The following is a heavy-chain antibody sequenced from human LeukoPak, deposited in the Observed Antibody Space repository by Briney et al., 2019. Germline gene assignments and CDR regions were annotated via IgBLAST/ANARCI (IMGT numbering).Heavy chain of an antibody. CDR2: INTNTGNP. D-gene: IGHD1-7*01. Sequence: ASVKVSCKASGYTFTGYYMHWVRQAPGQGLEWMGWINTNTGNPTYAQGFTGRFVFSLDTSVSTAYLQISSLKAEDTAVYYCARTSKLELRSLDYWGQGTLVTVSS. CDR1: GYTFTGYY. J-gene: IGHJ4*02. CDR3: ARTSKLELRSLDY. V-gene: IGHV7-4-1*02.